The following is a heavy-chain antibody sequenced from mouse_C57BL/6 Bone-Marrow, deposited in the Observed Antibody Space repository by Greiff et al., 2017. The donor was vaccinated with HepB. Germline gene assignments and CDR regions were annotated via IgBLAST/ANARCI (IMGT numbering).Heavy chain of an antibody. CDR1: GFTFSDYG. CDR2: ISNLAYSI. Sequence: EVKLQESGGGLVQPGGSLKLSCAASGFTFSDYGMAWVRQAPRKGPEWVAFISNLAYSIYYADTVTGRFTISRENAKNTLYLEMSSLRSEDTAMYYCARGDYGNYFDYWGQGTTLTVSS. V-gene: IGHV5-15*01. CDR3: ARGDYGNYFDY. J-gene: IGHJ2*01. D-gene: IGHD2-1*01.